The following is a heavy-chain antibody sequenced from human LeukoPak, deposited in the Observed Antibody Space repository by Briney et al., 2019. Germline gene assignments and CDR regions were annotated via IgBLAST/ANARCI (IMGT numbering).Heavy chain of an antibody. V-gene: IGHV3-23*01. J-gene: IGHJ4*02. CDR3: ASGFYPFTLYFDY. D-gene: IGHD1-26*01. CDR2: ISGSGGDT. CDR1: GFTFSTYV. Sequence: GGSLRLSCAASGFTFSTYVMSWVRQAPGKGLEWVSTISGSGGDTYYADSVKGRFTISRDNSKSTMSLQMNSLRADDTAVYFCASGFYPFTLYFDYWGQGSLVTVSS.